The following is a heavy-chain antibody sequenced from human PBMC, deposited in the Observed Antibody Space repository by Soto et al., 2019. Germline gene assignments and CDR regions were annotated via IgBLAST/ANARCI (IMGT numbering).Heavy chain of an antibody. CDR3: ARGHGSSSSWNGGLYYYYGMDV. V-gene: IGHV1-18*04. CDR2: ISAYNGNT. Sequence: ASVKVSCKASGYTFTSYGISWVRQAPGQGLEWMGWISAYNGNTNYAQKLQGRVTMTTDTSTSTAYMELRSLRSDDTAVYYCARGHGSSSSWNGGLYYYYGMDVWGQGTTVTVSS. J-gene: IGHJ6*02. CDR1: GYTFTSYG. D-gene: IGHD6-13*01.